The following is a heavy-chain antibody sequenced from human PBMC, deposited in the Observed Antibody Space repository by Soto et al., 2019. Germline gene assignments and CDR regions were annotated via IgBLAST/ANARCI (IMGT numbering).Heavy chain of an antibody. CDR2: INQDGSQK. CDR1: GFTFSSYW. J-gene: IGHJ4*02. CDR3: ARVWNNGRFDY. V-gene: IGHV3-7*01. Sequence: PGGSPRLSCAASGFTFSSYWMSWVRQAPGKGLEWVASINQDGSQKRYLDSVKGRVTISRDNAENSLYVQMHSLRAEDTAVYYCARVWNNGRFDYWGQGILVTVSS. D-gene: IGHD3-3*01.